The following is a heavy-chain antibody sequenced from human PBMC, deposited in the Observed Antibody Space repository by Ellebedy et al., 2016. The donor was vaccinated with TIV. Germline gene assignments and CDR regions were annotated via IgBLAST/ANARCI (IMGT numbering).Heavy chain of an antibody. CDR1: GYTFTNYY. J-gene: IGHJ4*02. V-gene: IGHV1-46*01. CDR2: INPSGGST. Sequence: AASVKVSCKASGYTFTNYYMHWVRQAPGQGLEWMGKINPSGGSTSNAHHLQGRISMTRDTSTSTVYMELSSLRSEDTAMYYCARGYYYDSSGYPTASLEYYFDYWGQGTLVTVSS. D-gene: IGHD3-22*01. CDR3: ARGYYYDSSGYPTASLEYYFDY.